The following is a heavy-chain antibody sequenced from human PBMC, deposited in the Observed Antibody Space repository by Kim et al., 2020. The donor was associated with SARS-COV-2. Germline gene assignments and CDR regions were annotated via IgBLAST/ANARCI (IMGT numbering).Heavy chain of an antibody. V-gene: IGHV3-11*01. J-gene: IGHJ3*02. CDR3: ARAGIGWNAFDI. CDR1: GFSFSGQF. Sequence: GGSLRLSCAASGFSFSGQFMNWIRQAPGKGLEWVSYISSGSGNTIFYADSVKGRFTISRDNAKNSLDLQMNSLRAEDTAVYYCARAGIGWNAFDIWGLGTMVTVSS. D-gene: IGHD2-15*01. CDR2: ISSGSGNTI.